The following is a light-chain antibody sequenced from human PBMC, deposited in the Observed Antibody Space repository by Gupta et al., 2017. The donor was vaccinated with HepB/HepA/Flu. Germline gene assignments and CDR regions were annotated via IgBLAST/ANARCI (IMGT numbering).Light chain of an antibody. CDR3: RHENSSPWT. CDR1: QGMSND. Sequence: DIRMTQSPSSLSASVGDRVTITCRASQGMSNDLGWYQQKPGKAPKRLVFGAYTGHNGVPSRFSGSGSGTEFTLTISSRQPEDFATYYCRHENSSPWTFGQGTKVEIK. J-gene: IGKJ1*01. CDR2: GAY. V-gene: IGKV1-17*01.